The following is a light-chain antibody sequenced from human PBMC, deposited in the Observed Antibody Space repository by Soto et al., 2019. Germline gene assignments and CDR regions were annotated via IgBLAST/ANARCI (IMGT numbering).Light chain of an antibody. J-gene: IGLJ2*01. CDR2: SNN. Sequence: QLVLTQPPSASGTPGQRVTISCSGSSSNIGSNTVNWYQQLPGTAPKLLIYSNNQRPSGVPDRFSGSKSGTSASLAISGLQSEDEDDYYCAAWDDSLNGPVFGGGNKLTVL. V-gene: IGLV1-44*01. CDR1: SSNIGSNT. CDR3: AAWDDSLNGPV.